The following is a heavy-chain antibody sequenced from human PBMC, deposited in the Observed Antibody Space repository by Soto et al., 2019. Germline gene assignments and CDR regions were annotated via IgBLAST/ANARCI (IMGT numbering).Heavy chain of an antibody. J-gene: IGHJ4*02. CDR1: GGPFSGYY. V-gene: IGHV4-34*01. CDR2: INHRGGA. D-gene: IGHD6-19*01. CDR3: ARGQRRRGSSGWPL. Sequence: PSETLSLTCAVHGESFSGYGGPFSGYYWSWIRQTPGKGLEWIGEINHRGGANYKPSLKSRVTTSLDTPKNQFSLNLNSVTAASTDVYYCARGQRRRGSSGWPLWGQGTLVTVSS.